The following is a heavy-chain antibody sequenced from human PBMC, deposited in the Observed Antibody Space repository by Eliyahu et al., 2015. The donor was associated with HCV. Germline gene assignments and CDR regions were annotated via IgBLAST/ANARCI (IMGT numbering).Heavy chain of an antibody. CDR2: INPNSGGT. CDR3: ATWSYLGDAFDI. J-gene: IGHJ3*02. D-gene: IGHD1-26*01. V-gene: IGHV1-2*04. Sequence: MGWINPNSGGTNYAQKFQGWVTMTRDTSISTAYMELSRLRSDDTAVYYCATWSYLGDAFDIWGQGTMVTVSS.